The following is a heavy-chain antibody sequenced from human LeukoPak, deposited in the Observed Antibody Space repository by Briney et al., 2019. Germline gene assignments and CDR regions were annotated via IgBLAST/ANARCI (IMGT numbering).Heavy chain of an antibody. CDR3: ARSRGYCSSTSCYKEDY. J-gene: IGHJ4*02. CDR1: GGSFSGYY. D-gene: IGHD2-2*02. Sequence: SETLSLTCAVYGGSFSGYYWSWIRQPPGKGLEWIGEINHSGSTSYNPSLKSRVTISVDTSKNQFSLKLSSVTAADTAVYYCARSRGYCSSTSCYKEDYWGQGTLVTVSS. V-gene: IGHV4-34*01. CDR2: INHSGST.